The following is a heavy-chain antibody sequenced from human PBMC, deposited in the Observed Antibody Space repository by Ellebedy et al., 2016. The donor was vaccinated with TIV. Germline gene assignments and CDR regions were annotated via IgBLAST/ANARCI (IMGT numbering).Heavy chain of an antibody. CDR2: IKQDGSEK. Sequence: GESLKISCAASGFTFSSYWMSWVRQAPGKGLEWVANIKQDGSEKYYVDSVKGRFTISRDNAKNSLYLQMNSLRAEDTAVYYCARDDVMITFGGVIVIPYYFDYWGQGTLVTVSS. J-gene: IGHJ4*02. V-gene: IGHV3-7*01. CDR1: GFTFSSYW. CDR3: ARDDVMITFGGVIVIPYYFDY. D-gene: IGHD3-16*02.